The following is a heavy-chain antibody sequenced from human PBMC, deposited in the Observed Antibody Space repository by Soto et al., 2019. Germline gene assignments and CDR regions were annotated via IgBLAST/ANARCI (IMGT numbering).Heavy chain of an antibody. CDR1: GYTFISYG. J-gene: IGHJ4*02. Sequence: QVQLVKSGDEVKKPGASVKVSCKASGYTFISYGISWVRQAPGQGLEWMGCISAYNGNTNYAQKLQGRVTMTTDTPTSTAYMELRSLRSDDTAVYYCARDFRAGIYYGSVSSIDYWGQGTLVTVSS. CDR3: ARDFRAGIYYGSVSSIDY. CDR2: ISAYNGNT. V-gene: IGHV1-18*01. D-gene: IGHD3-10*01.